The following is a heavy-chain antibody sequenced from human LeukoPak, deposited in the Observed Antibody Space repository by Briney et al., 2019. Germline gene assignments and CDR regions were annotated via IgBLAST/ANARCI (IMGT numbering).Heavy chain of an antibody. J-gene: IGHJ4*02. Sequence: GGSLRLSCAASGFTFTTYWINWVCQAPGKGLEWVAVINQDGSVKYFVDSVKGRFTISRDNAKNSLYLQMNSLRAEDTAVYYCARDFRNAGDYWGQGTLVTVSS. V-gene: IGHV3-7*01. D-gene: IGHD1-14*01. CDR2: INQDGSVK. CDR3: ARDFRNAGDY. CDR1: GFTFTTYW.